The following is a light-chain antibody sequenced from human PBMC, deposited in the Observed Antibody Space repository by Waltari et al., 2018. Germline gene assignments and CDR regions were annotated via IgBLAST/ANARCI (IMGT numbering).Light chain of an antibody. CDR1: SRAVGSYNL. J-gene: IGLJ2*01. CDR3: CSYAGSSTLV. V-gene: IGLV2-23*02. Sequence: QSALTQPASVSGSPGKSITISCTGTSRAVGSYNLVSWYQQHPGKAPRVMIYEVSNRPSGVSNRFSGSKSGNTASLTISGLQAEDEADYYCCSYAGSSTLVFGGGTKVTVL. CDR2: EVS.